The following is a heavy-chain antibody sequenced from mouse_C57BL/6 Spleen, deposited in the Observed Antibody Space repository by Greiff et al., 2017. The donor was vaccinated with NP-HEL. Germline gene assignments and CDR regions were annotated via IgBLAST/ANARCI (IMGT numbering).Heavy chain of an antibody. Sequence: QVQLKQPGAELVRPGSSVKLSCKASGYTFTSYWMHWVKQRPIQGLEWIGNIDPSDSETHYNQKFKDKATLTVDKSSSTAYMQLSSLTSEDSAVYYCARGDGYAFAYWGQGTLVTVSA. D-gene: IGHD2-2*01. CDR2: IDPSDSET. V-gene: IGHV1-52*01. CDR3: ARGDGYAFAY. J-gene: IGHJ3*01. CDR1: GYTFTSYW.